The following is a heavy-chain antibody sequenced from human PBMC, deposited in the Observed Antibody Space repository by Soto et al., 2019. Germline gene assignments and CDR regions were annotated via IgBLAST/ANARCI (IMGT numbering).Heavy chain of an antibody. Sequence: GGSLRLSCVTSRFTFNTFAMSWVRQAPGEGLEWVSAINAGGRNTYYADSVKGRFTISRDNSKNTLYLQMDSLRAEDTAVYYCAKHSYSDFWPGHHYYLDYWGQGTLVTVSS. D-gene: IGHD3-3*01. CDR3: AKHSYSDFWPGHHYYLDY. V-gene: IGHV3-23*01. CDR1: RFTFNTFA. CDR2: INAGGRNT. J-gene: IGHJ4*02.